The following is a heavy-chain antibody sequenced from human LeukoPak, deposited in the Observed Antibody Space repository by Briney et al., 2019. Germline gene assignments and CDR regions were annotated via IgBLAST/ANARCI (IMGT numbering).Heavy chain of an antibody. D-gene: IGHD2-2*01. Sequence: SVKVSCKASGGTFSSYTISWVRQAPGQGLEWMGRITPILGIANYAQKFQGRVTITADKSTSTAYMELSSLRSEDTAVYYCARDMPWGRGQPVYFDYWGRGTLVTVSS. CDR2: ITPILGIA. CDR1: GGTFSSYT. V-gene: IGHV1-69*04. CDR3: ARDMPWGRGQPVYFDY. J-gene: IGHJ4*02.